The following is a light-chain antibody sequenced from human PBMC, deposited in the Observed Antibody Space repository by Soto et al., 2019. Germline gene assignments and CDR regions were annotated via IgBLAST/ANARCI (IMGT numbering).Light chain of an antibody. CDR2: EAN. V-gene: IGLV2-23*02. Sequence: QSALTQPASVSGSPGQSITISCTGTTNDIGGYNLVSWYQQHPGKAPKLMIYEANKRPSGVSDRFSGSKSGNTASLTISPLQAEDEADYSCFSFAGGATFVFGGGTKLTVL. CDR3: FSFAGGATFV. J-gene: IGLJ2*01. CDR1: TNDIGGYNL.